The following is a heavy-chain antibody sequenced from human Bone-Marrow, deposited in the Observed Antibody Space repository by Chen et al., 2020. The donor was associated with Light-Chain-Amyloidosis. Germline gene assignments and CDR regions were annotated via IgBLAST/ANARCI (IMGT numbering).Heavy chain of an antibody. CDR1: GFPVGTNY. CDR3: ARDEGMYTSGYYGLGMDV. V-gene: IGHV3-53*02. D-gene: IGHD3-3*01. Sequence: QVVETGGGLIQSGGSLRLSCAASGFPVGTNYMHWVRQAPGKGLEWVSVIYFGGKTFYADSVKGRFTISRDSVKNTIYLQMDSLRVEDTGVYYCARDEGMYTSGYYGLGMDVWGPGTTVVVSS. J-gene: IGHJ6*02. CDR2: IYFGGKT.